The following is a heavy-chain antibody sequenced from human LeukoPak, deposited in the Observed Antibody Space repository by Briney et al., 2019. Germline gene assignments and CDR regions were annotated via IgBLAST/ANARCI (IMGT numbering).Heavy chain of an antibody. CDR1: GGSISSGSYY. CDR2: IYTSGST. V-gene: IGHV4-61*02. CDR3: AAGRDYGDYQA. D-gene: IGHD4-17*01. Sequence: SETLSLTCTVSGGSISSGSYYWSWIRQPAGKGLEWIGRIYTSGSTNYNPSLKSRVTISVDTSKNQFSLKLSSVTAADTAVYYCAAGRDYGDYQAWGQGTLVTVSS. J-gene: IGHJ5*02.